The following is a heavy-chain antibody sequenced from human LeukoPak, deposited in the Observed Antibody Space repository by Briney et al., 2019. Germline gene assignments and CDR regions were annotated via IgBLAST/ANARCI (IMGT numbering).Heavy chain of an antibody. D-gene: IGHD5-12*01. CDR3: ARVGVHSGYEYLFDY. CDR2: INPNSGGT. V-gene: IGHV1-2*02. CDR1: GYTFTGYY. Sequence: ASVKVSCKASGYTFTGYYMHWVGQAPGQGLEWMGWINPNSGGTNYAQKFQGRVTMTRDTSISTAYMELSRLRSDDTAVYYCARVGVHSGYEYLFDYWGQGTLVTVSS. J-gene: IGHJ4*02.